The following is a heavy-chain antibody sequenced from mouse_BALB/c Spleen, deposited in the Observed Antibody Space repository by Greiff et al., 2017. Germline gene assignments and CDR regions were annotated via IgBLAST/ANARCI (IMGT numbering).Heavy chain of an antibody. CDR3: ARDYDYDDAMDY. CDR2: ISYDGSN. V-gene: IGHV3-6*02. Sequence: ESGPGLVKPSQSLSLTCSVTGYSITSGYYWNWIRQFPGNKLEWMGYISYDGSNNYNPSLKNRISITRDTSKNQFFLKLNSVTTEDTATYYCARDYDYDDAMDYWGQGTSVTVSS. J-gene: IGHJ4*01. D-gene: IGHD2-4*01. CDR1: GYSITSGYY.